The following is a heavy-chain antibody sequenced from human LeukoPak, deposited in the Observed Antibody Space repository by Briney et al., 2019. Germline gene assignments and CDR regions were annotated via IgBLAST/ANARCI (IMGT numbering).Heavy chain of an antibody. J-gene: IGHJ4*02. D-gene: IGHD5-24*01. CDR1: GFTLSSYT. CDR2: ISSSSSYI. V-gene: IGHV3-21*01. Sequence: PGGSLRLSCAASGFTLSSYTMNWVRQAPGKGLEWVSSISSSSSYIYYADSVKGRFTISRDNAKNSLYLQMNSLRAEDTAVYYCARDMGGMATLTDYFDNWGQGTLVTVSS. CDR3: ARDMGGMATLTDYFDN.